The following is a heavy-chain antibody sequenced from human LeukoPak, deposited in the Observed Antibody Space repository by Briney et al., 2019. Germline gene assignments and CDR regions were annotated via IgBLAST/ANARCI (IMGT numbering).Heavy chain of an antibody. D-gene: IGHD3-3*01. V-gene: IGHV3-33*01. Sequence: PGRSLRLSCAASGFTFSSYGMHWVRQAPGQGLEWVAVIWYDGSKKYYADSVKGRFTISRDNSKNTLYLQMNSLRAEDTAVYYCARDRGDFWSRYYTLDYWGQGTLVTVSS. CDR2: IWYDGSKK. CDR3: ARDRGDFWSRYYTLDY. J-gene: IGHJ4*02. CDR1: GFTFSSYG.